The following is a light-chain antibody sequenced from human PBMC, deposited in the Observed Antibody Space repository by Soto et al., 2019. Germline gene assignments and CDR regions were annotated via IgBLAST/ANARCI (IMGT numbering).Light chain of an antibody. CDR3: QRYHSALLT. Sequence: DIQMTQSPSSLSASVGDRVTMTCGASQDIRNYVAWYQQKPGEVPKLLIYAASTLQSGVPARFSGGGFGTDFTLTISSLRPEDVATYYCQRYHSALLTFGPGTKVDLK. V-gene: IGKV1-27*01. CDR2: AAS. J-gene: IGKJ3*01. CDR1: QDIRNY.